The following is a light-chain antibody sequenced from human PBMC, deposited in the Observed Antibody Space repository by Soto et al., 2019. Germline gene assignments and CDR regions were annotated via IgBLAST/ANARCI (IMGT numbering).Light chain of an antibody. Sequence: ELVLTQSPATLSLSPGEGATLSCRASQSVSNYLAWYQQKPGQAPRLLIYDASNRATGIPARFSGSGFGTDFTLTISSLEPEDFALYYCKHRTNWPPTFGQGTRLEIK. CDR3: KHRTNWPPT. V-gene: IGKV3-11*01. J-gene: IGKJ5*01. CDR1: QSVSNY. CDR2: DAS.